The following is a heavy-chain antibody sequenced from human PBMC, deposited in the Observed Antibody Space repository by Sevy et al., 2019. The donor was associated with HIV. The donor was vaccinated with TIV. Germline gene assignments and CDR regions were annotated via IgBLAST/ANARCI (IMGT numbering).Heavy chain of an antibody. D-gene: IGHD4-4*01. J-gene: IGHJ4*02. Sequence: GGSLRLSCAGFGFTFSSYWMSWVRQAPGKGLEWVANINQDGSGKNYVDSVKGRFTISRDNAKNSLYLQMNSLRAEDTAVYYCARDPFSKADYWGQGTLVTVSS. V-gene: IGHV3-7*01. CDR2: INQDGSGK. CDR1: GFTFSSYW. CDR3: ARDPFSKADY.